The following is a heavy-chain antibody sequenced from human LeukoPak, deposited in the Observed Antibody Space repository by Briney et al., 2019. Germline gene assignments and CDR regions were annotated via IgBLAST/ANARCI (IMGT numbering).Heavy chain of an antibody. CDR1: AFTFTIYA. Sequence: GGSLRLPWPAAAFTFTIYAMSWARQAPGKGLEWVSAISGSGGSTYYADSVKGRFTISRDNSKNTLYLQMNSLRAEDTAVYYCAKGIAVAGDYWGQGTLVTVSS. CDR3: AKGIAVAGDY. J-gene: IGHJ4*02. CDR2: ISGSGGST. D-gene: IGHD6-19*01. V-gene: IGHV3-23*01.